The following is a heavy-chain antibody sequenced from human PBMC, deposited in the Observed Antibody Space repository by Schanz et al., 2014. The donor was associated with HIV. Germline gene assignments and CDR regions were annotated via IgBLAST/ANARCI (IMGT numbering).Heavy chain of an antibody. CDR2: ISYDGSNK. Sequence: QVQLVESGGGVVQPGRSLRLSCAASGFTFSSYGMHWVRQAPGKGLEWVAVISYDGSNKYYSDSVKGRFTISRDNSRNTLYLQMNSLRAEDTAVYYCVRVRSPRVKIVVVMDYYYYAMDVWGQGTTVTVSS. D-gene: IGHD3-22*01. CDR3: VRVRSPRVKIVVVMDYYYYAMDV. J-gene: IGHJ6*02. V-gene: IGHV3-30*03. CDR1: GFTFSSYG.